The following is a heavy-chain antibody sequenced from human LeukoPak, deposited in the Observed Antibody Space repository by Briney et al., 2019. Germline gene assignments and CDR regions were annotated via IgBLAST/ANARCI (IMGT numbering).Heavy chain of an antibody. Sequence: PSETLSLTCTFSGSSISTSYWSWIRQPPGKGLEWIAYIYYSGYTNYNASLKSRVPISIATSKNPFSLTLSSVTAAHTAVYHSPRARSDSGRFDCWGQGTLVTASS. J-gene: IGHJ4*02. D-gene: IGHD1-26*01. V-gene: IGHV4-59*01. CDR3: PRARSDSGRFDC. CDR1: GSSISTSY. CDR2: IYYSGYT.